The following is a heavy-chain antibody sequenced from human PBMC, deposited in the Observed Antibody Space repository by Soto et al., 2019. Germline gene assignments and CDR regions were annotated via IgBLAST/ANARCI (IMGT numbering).Heavy chain of an antibody. CDR2: ISYDGNNK. Sequence: VGSLRLSCAASGFTFSNYAMHWVRQAPGKGLEWVAVISYDGNNKYYADSVKGRFTISRDNSRNTLYLQMNSLKGEDTAVYYCASAMLRGSITYYYYYGMDVWGQGTTVTVSS. CDR1: GFTFSNYA. CDR3: ASAMLRGSITYYYYYGMDV. D-gene: IGHD3-10*01. J-gene: IGHJ6*02. V-gene: IGHV3-30-3*01.